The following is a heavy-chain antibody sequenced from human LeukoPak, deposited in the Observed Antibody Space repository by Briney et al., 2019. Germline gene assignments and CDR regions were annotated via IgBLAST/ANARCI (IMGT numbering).Heavy chain of an antibody. CDR3: ATYDTSGYFFAY. V-gene: IGHV3-53*01. Sequence: GGSLRLSCAASGFIVSSNFMSWVRQAPGKGLGWVSLIYSDGTTYYADSVKGRFTISRDNSKNTLFLQMNNLGAEDTAEYYCATYDTSGYFFAYWGQGTLVTVSS. J-gene: IGHJ4*02. D-gene: IGHD3-22*01. CDR2: IYSDGTT. CDR1: GFIVSSNF.